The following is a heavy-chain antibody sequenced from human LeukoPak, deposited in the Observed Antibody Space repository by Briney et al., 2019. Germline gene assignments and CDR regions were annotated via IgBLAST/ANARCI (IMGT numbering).Heavy chain of an antibody. CDR2: ISWNSGSI. D-gene: IGHD5-24*01. CDR3: AKDIRDGYAKGVYGMDV. V-gene: IGHV3-9*01. CDR1: GFTFDDYA. Sequence: PGRSLGLSCAASGFTFDDYAMHWVRQAPGKGLEWVSGISWNSGSIGYADSVKGRFTISRDNAKNSLYLQMNSLRAEDTALYYCAKDIRDGYAKGVYGMDVWGQGTTVTVSS. J-gene: IGHJ6*02.